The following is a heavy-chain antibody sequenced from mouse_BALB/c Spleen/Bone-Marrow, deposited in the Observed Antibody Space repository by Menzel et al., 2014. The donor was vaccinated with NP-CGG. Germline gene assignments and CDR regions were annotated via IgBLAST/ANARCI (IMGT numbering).Heavy chain of an antibody. Sequence: VQLQQPGPELVKPGASVKMSCKASGYTFTSYIMHWVKQKPGQGLEWIGYINPYNDGTKYNEKFKGKATLTSDKSSSTAYMELSSLTSEDSAVYYCARRWLPYAMDYWDQATSAAISS. CDR3: ARRWLPYAMDY. CDR2: INPYNDGT. CDR1: GYTFTSYI. J-gene: IGHJ4*01. V-gene: IGHV1-14*01. D-gene: IGHD2-3*01.